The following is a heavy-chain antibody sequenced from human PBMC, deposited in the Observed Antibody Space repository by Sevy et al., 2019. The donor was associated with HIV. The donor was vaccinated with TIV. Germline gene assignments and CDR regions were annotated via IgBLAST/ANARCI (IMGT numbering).Heavy chain of an antibody. D-gene: IGHD6-13*01. Sequence: ASVKVSCKAYGYTFASYGISWVRQAPGQGLEWMGWISAFSGTTNYAQKFQGRVTMTTDTSTATAYMELTSLRSDDTAVYYCARDKQQLPNLPARRFHPWGQGTLVTVSS. CDR2: ISAFSGTT. J-gene: IGHJ5*02. V-gene: IGHV1-18*01. CDR3: ARDKQQLPNLPARRFHP. CDR1: GYTFASYG.